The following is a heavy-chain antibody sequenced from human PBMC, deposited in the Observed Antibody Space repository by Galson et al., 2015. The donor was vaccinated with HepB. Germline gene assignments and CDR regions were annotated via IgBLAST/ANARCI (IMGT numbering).Heavy chain of an antibody. D-gene: IGHD1-26*01. Sequence: SLRLSCAAYGFTFSNYAMHWVRQAPGKGLEWVALISYDGSNKYYADSVKGRFTISRDNSKNTLHLQMNSLRADDTAMYYCGREKWERTNYYNGLDVWGQGTTVTVSS. CDR1: GFTFSNYA. V-gene: IGHV3-30-3*01. J-gene: IGHJ6*02. CDR2: ISYDGSNK. CDR3: GREKWERTNYYNGLDV.